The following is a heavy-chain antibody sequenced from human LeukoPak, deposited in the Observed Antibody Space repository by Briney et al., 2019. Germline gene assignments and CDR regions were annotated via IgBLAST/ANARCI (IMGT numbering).Heavy chain of an antibody. CDR3: ARDLRYDILTGYSLYYYGMDV. V-gene: IGHV4-34*01. Sequence: PSETLSLTCAVYGGSFSGYYWSWIRQPPGKGLEWIGEINHSGSTNYNPSLKSRVTISVDTSKNQFSLKLSSVTAADTAVYYCARDLRYDILTGYSLYYYGMDVWGQGTTVTVSS. J-gene: IGHJ6*02. CDR1: GGSFSGYY. CDR2: INHSGST. D-gene: IGHD3-9*01.